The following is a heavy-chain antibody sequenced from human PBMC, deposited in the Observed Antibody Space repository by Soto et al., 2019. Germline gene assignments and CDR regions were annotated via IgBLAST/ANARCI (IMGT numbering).Heavy chain of an antibody. CDR2: IYYSGST. Sequence: PSETLSLTCAVSGGSLGGFHWSWIRQPPGKGLEWIGYIYYSGSTNYNPSLKSRVTISVDTSKNQFSLKLSSVTAADTAVYYCARRAQLWFGELFGHDAFDIWGQGTMVTVSS. V-gene: IGHV4-59*08. J-gene: IGHJ3*02. D-gene: IGHD3-10*01. CDR1: GGSLGGFH. CDR3: ARRAQLWFGELFGHDAFDI.